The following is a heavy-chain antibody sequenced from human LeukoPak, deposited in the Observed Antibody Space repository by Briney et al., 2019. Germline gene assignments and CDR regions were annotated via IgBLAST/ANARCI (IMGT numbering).Heavy chain of an antibody. V-gene: IGHV1-2*02. CDR3: PRAPRNDVETAGNNNNYYGMDL. CDR1: GYTFTGYY. CDR2: INPNSGGT. Sequence: ASVKVSCKASGYTFTGYYMHWVRHAPGQGREWMGWINPNSGGTNYAQKFQGRVTMTRDTSISTAYMKLSRLRSDETALYYFPRAPRNDVETAGNNNNYYGMDLWGQGTTVPVSS. J-gene: IGHJ6*02. D-gene: IGHD6-13*01.